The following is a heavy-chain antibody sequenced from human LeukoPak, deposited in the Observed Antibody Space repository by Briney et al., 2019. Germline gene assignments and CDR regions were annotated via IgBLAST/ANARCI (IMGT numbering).Heavy chain of an antibody. D-gene: IGHD3-22*01. V-gene: IGHV3-23*01. CDR2: VSATGTRT. CDR1: GFAFGIYA. CDR3: AKTEASGGYYPQWNYYGMDV. Sequence: GGPLRLSCAASGFAFGIYAMTWLRQAPGRGLEWVSTVSATGTRTFYAASVKGRFTISRDNSKNTLYLQMNSLRAEDTAVYYCAKTEASGGYYPQWNYYGMDVWGQGTTVTVSS. J-gene: IGHJ6*02.